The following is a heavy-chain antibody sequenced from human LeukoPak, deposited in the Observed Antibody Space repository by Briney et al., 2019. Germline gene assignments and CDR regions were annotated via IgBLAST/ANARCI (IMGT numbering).Heavy chain of an antibody. V-gene: IGHV1-2*02. CDR3: VRSTNYFDY. CDR2: VNPNSGDT. J-gene: IGHJ4*02. Sequence: ASVKVSCKASGYTFTGYYIHWARQAPGQGLEWMGWVNPNSGDTSYAQKFQGRVTMTWDTSVSTAYMELSRLRSDDTALYYCVRSTNYFDYWGQGTLVTVSS. CDR1: GYTFTGYY. D-gene: IGHD2-2*01.